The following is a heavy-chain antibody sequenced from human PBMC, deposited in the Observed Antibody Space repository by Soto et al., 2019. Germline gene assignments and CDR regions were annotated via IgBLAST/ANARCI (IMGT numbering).Heavy chain of an antibody. V-gene: IGHV1-69*13. D-gene: IGHD3-22*01. CDR3: ARAEDDSSGFDY. Sequence: SVKVSCKASGGTFSSYAISWVRQAPGQGLEWMGGIIPIFGTANYAQKFQGRVTITADESTSTAYMELSRLRSEDTAVYYCARAEDDSSGFDYWGQGTLVTVSS. CDR1: GGTFSSYA. CDR2: IIPIFGTA. J-gene: IGHJ4*02.